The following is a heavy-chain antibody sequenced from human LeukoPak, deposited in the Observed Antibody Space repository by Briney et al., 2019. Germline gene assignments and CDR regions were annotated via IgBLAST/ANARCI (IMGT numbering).Heavy chain of an antibody. V-gene: IGHV3-30*04. J-gene: IGHJ4*02. Sequence: GGSLRLSCAASGFTFSDYAMHWLRQAPGKGLEWVAVISYDGSKKYYADSVKGRFTISRDNSKNTLYLQMNSLRAEDTAVYYCARARTNYGDYVSIPDYWGQGTLVTVSS. CDR2: ISYDGSKK. D-gene: IGHD4-17*01. CDR1: GFTFSDYA. CDR3: ARARTNYGDYVSIPDY.